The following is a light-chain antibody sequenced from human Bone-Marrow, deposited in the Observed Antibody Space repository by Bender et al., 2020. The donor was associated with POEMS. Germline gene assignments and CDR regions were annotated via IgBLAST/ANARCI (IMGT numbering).Light chain of an antibody. CDR2: DVT. CDR3: CSYAGDYTLGV. J-gene: IGLJ1*01. V-gene: IGLV2-11*01. Sequence: QSALTQPASVSGSPGQSVTISCTGTSSDVGAYNYVSWYQQHPGKAPKLIIYDVTKRPSGVPDRFSGSKSGITASLTISGLQTEDEADYYCCSYAGDYTLGVFGTGTTVTVL. CDR1: SSDVGAYNY.